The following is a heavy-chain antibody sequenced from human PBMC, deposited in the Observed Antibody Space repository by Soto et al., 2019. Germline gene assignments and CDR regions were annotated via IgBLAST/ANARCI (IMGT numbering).Heavy chain of an antibody. J-gene: IGHJ4*02. CDR2: IYYSGTT. CDR3: ARREIQGPIDY. Sequence: PETLSLTCAVSGYSISSSNWWGWIRQPPGKGLEWIGYIYYSGTTYYNPSLKSRVTMSVDTSKNQFSLKLTSVTAVDTAVYYCARREIQGPIDYWGQGTLVTVPS. CDR1: GYSISSSNW. V-gene: IGHV4-28*01. D-gene: IGHD1-26*01.